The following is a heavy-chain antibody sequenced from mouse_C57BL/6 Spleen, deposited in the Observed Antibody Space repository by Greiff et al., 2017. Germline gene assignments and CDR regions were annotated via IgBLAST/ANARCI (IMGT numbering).Heavy chain of an antibody. CDR1: GYTFTSYG. Sequence: VKLQQSGAELARPGASVKLSCKASGYTFTSYGISWVKQRTGQGLEWIGEIYPRSGNTYYNEKFKGKATLTADKSSSTAYMELRSLTSEDSAVYFCARRGCSSYEDYAMDYWGQGTSVTVSS. CDR3: ARRGCSSYEDYAMDY. CDR2: IYPRSGNT. V-gene: IGHV1-81*01. J-gene: IGHJ4*01. D-gene: IGHD1-1*01.